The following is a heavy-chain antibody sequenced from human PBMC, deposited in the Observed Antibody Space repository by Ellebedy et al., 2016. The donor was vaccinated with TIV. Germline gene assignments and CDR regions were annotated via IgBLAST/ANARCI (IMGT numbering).Heavy chain of an antibody. V-gene: IGHV5-51*01. CDR1: GYRFPNYW. J-gene: IGHJ4*02. CDR3: ARLRGHDFDF. D-gene: IGHD6-25*01. CDR2: IYPGDSDI. Sequence: ASVKVSCKASGYRFPNYWIGWVRQMPGQGPEWMGVIYPGDSDIRYGQSFQGRVTISADKSNTTAYLQWASLKASDSGMYYCARLRGHDFDFWGQGTLVTVSS.